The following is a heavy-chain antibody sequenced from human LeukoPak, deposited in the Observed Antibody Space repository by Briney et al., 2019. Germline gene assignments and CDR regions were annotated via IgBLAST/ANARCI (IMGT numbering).Heavy chain of an antibody. V-gene: IGHV3-11*01. D-gene: IGHD3-22*01. CDR2: ISSSGSTI. Sequence: GGSLRLSCAASGFTFSDYYVSWIRQAPGKGLEWVSYISSSGSTIYYADSVKGRFTISRDNAKNSLYLQMNSLRAEDTAVYYCARDYYDSSGYPDYWGQGTLVTVSS. CDR1: GFTFSDYY. CDR3: ARDYYDSSGYPDY. J-gene: IGHJ4*02.